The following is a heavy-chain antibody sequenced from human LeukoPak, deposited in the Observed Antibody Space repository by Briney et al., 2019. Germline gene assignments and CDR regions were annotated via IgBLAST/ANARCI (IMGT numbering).Heavy chain of an antibody. V-gene: IGHV1-2*06. CDR1: GGTFSSYA. CDR2: INPNSGGT. J-gene: IGHJ5*02. D-gene: IGHD3-10*01. CDR3: ARVGITMVRGVNYNWFDP. Sequence: ASVKVSCKASGGTFSSYAISWVRQAPGQGLEWMGRINPNSGGTNYARKFQGRVTMTRDTSISTAYMELSRLRSDDTAVYYCARVGITMVRGVNYNWFDPWGQGTLVTVSS.